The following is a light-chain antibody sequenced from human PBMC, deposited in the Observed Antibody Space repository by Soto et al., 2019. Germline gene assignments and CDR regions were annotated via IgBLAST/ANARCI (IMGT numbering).Light chain of an antibody. CDR3: QHRSNWPLGT. J-gene: IGKJ5*01. CDR2: GAS. Sequence: EIVLTQSPATLSLSPGERATLSCRASQSVSSYLAWYQQKPGQAPRLLIYGASSRATGIPDRFSGSGSGTDFTLTISSLEPEDFAIYYCQHRSNWPLGTFGQGTRLEIK. V-gene: IGKV3-11*01. CDR1: QSVSSY.